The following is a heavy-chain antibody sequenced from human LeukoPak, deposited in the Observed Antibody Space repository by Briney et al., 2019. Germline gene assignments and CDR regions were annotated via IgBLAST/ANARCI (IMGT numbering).Heavy chain of an antibody. J-gene: IGHJ4*02. CDR3: ARDNSGYDVDY. D-gene: IGHD5-12*01. Sequence: PGGSLRLSCAASGFTFSSYSMNWVRQAPGKGLEWVSSISSSSSYIYYADSVKGRFAISRDNAKNSLYLQMNSLRAEDTAVYYCARDNSGYDVDYWGQGTLVTVSS. V-gene: IGHV3-21*01. CDR2: ISSSSSYI. CDR1: GFTFSSYS.